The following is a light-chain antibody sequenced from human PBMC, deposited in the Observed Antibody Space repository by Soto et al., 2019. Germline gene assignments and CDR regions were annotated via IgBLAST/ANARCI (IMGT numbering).Light chain of an antibody. CDR3: FSYAGLNTVV. CDR2: EVT. Sequence: QSALTQPPSASGAPGQAVTISCTGTSSDVGGYNYVSWYQQQPGKAPKLMIYEVTKRPSGVPDRFSGSKSGNTASLTVSGLQAEDEADYYRFSYAGLNTVVFGGGTKVTVL. V-gene: IGLV2-8*01. CDR1: SSDVGGYNY. J-gene: IGLJ2*01.